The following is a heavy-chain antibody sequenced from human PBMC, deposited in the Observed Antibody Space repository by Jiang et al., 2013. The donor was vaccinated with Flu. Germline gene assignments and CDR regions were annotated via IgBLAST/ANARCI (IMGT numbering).Heavy chain of an antibody. V-gene: IGHV4-30-4*01. CDR2: IYYSGST. D-gene: IGHD4-17*01. J-gene: IGHJ4*02. CDR3: ASDLVTTLYYFDY. Sequence: EWIGYIYYSGSTYYNPSLKSRVTISVDTSKNQFSLKLSSVTAADTAVYYCASDLVTTLYYFDYWGQGTLVTVSS.